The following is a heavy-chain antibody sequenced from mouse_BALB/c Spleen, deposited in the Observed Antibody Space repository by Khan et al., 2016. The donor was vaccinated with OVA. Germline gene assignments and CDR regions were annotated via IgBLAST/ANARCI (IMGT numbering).Heavy chain of an antibody. CDR2: IRYDGDS. CDR1: GYSIISGYF. CDR3: ARGGSSGPAWFAY. J-gene: IGHJ3*01. Sequence: EVQLQESGPGLVKPSQSLSLTCSVTGYSIISGYFWNWIRQFPGNKLEWMGYIRYDGDSNYNPSLTNRLSITRDTSKNLFFLTLKSVTPEDTATYYCARGGSSGPAWFAYWGQGTLVTVAA. V-gene: IGHV3-6*02. D-gene: IGHD3-1*01.